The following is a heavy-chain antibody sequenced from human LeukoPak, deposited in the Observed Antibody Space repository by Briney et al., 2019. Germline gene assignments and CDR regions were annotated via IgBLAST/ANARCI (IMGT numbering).Heavy chain of an antibody. V-gene: IGHV3-21*01. D-gene: IGHD5-24*01. CDR3: ARDGGWLQYIDY. Sequence: TGGSLRLSCAASGFSFTTYSMNWVRQAPGKGLEWVSSISSSNSFVYYADSAKGRFTISRDNAKNSLYLQMNSLRAEDTAVYYCARDGGWLQYIDYWGQGTLVTVSS. J-gene: IGHJ4*02. CDR2: ISSSNSFV. CDR1: GFSFTTYS.